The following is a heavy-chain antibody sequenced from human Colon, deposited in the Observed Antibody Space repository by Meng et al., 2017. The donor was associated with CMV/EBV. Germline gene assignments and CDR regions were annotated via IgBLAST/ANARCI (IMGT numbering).Heavy chain of an antibody. CDR1: GGSLTVYY. Sequence: SETLSLTCSVSGGSLTVYYLSWFRQPPGKGLEYIGYIYSSGSTTYNPSLKGRVTISADTSKNQFSLQLTSVTAADTAVYYFARAGIAPSARADYWGQGTLVTVSS. D-gene: IGHD2-15*01. V-gene: IGHV4-59*01. J-gene: IGHJ4*02. CDR3: ARAGIAPSARADY. CDR2: IYSSGST.